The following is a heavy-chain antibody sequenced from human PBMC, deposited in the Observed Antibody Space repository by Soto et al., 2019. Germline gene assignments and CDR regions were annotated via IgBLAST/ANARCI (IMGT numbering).Heavy chain of an antibody. CDR2: IGSKGETYAT. CDR1: GFTFGASA. Sequence: GGSLRLSCAASGFTFGASALQWVRQASGKGLEWLGRIGSKGETYATAYAASVKGRFTISRDDSKNTAYLQMNSLRVEDTAVYYCAKVGFPYSYGYLFYYWGQGTLVTVSS. V-gene: IGHV3-73*01. J-gene: IGHJ4*02. D-gene: IGHD5-18*01. CDR3: AKVGFPYSYGYLFYY.